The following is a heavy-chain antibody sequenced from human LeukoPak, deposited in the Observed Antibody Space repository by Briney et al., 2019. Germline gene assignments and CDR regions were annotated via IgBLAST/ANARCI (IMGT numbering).Heavy chain of an antibody. Sequence: PGEALRLSCTASGFAFSSYAMSWVRQAPGVGLEWVSAIDGGGGGTWHADSVRGRFTISRDNSKNTLFMQMNSLRAEDTAVYYCAKDFYDSSGSRYDYWGQGTLVTVSS. D-gene: IGHD3-22*01. CDR1: GFAFSSYA. CDR3: AKDFYDSSGSRYDY. V-gene: IGHV3-23*01. CDR2: IDGGGGGT. J-gene: IGHJ4*02.